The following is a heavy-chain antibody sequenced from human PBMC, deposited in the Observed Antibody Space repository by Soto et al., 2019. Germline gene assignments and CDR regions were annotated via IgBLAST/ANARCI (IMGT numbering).Heavy chain of an antibody. J-gene: IGHJ6*03. CDR1: GYTFTSYG. CDR2: ISAYNGNT. CDR3: ARDQQGYYDFWSGYYTGPYYYCMDV. D-gene: IGHD3-3*01. Sequence: ASVKVSCKASGYTFTSYGISWVRQAPGQGLEWMGWISAYNGNTNYAQKLQGRVTMTTDTSTSTAYMELRSLRSDDTAVYYCARDQQGYYDFWSGYYTGPYYYCMDVWGKGTTVTVSS. V-gene: IGHV1-18*01.